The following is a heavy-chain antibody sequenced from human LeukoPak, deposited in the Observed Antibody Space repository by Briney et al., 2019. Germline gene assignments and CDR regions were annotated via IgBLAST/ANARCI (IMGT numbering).Heavy chain of an antibody. J-gene: IGHJ4*02. D-gene: IGHD6-13*01. CDR2: IRYDGSNK. CDR3: AKETIAAAGNPIDY. V-gene: IGHV3-30*02. Sequence: GGSLRLSCTASGFTFGDYAMSWVRQAPGKGLEWVAFIRYDGSNKYYADSVKGRSTISRDNSKNTLYLQMNSLRAEDTAVYYCAKETIAAAGNPIDYWGQGTLVTVSS. CDR1: GFTFGDYA.